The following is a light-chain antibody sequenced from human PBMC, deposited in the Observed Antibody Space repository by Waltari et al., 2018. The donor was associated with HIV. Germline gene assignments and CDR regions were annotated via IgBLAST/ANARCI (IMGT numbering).Light chain of an antibody. CDR2: DVD. CDR1: ADDLGAYNY. Sequence: QSALTQPASVSGSPGQSITVSCSGTADDLGAYNYVSWFQQHPDRAPKLIIYDVDKRPSGVSDRFSGSKSGNTASLSISGLQPDDEANYFGMSYTSVATWVFGGGTTVTVL. CDR3: MSYTSVATWV. V-gene: IGLV2-14*03. J-gene: IGLJ3*02.